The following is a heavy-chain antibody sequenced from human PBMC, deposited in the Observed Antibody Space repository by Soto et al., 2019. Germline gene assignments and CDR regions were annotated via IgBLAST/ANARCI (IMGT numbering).Heavy chain of an antibody. V-gene: IGHV1-69*02. Sequence: ASVKVSCKASGGTFSSYTISWVRQAPGQGLEWMGRIIPILGIANYAQKFQGRVTITADKSTSTAYMELSSLRSEDTAVYYCARGVTMIVVVNNDAFDIWGQGTMVT. CDR2: IIPILGIA. CDR3: ARGVTMIVVVNNDAFDI. CDR1: GGTFSSYT. J-gene: IGHJ3*02. D-gene: IGHD3-22*01.